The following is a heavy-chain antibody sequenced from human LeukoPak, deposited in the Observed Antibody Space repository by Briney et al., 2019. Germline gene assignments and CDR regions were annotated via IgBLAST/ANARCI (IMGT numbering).Heavy chain of an antibody. CDR2: IKQDGSEK. CDR3: ERDYFVRGGYNSYYYYYMDV. V-gene: IGHV3-7*01. CDR1: GFTFSSYW. Sequence: GGSLTLSCAASGFTFSSYWMSWVRQAPGKGLEWVANIKQDGSEKYYVDFVKGRFTISRDNAKNSLYLQMNSLRAEDTAVYYCERDYFVRGGYNSYYYYYMDVWGKGTTVTISS. D-gene: IGHD5-24*01. J-gene: IGHJ6*03.